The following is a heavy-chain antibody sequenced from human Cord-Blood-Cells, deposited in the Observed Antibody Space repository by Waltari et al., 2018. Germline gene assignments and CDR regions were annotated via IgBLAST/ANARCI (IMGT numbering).Heavy chain of an antibody. Sequence: QVQLVEPGGGRVQPGRSRRLSCAASGFTFSSYTMHWVRQAPGKGLEGGEVISYDGSNKYYADSVKGRFTISRDNSKNTLYLQMNSLRAEDTAVYYCAREGNWGGQGTLVTVSS. V-gene: IGHV3-30*04. D-gene: IGHD7-27*01. J-gene: IGHJ4*02. CDR1: GFTFSSYT. CDR3: AREGNW. CDR2: ISYDGSNK.